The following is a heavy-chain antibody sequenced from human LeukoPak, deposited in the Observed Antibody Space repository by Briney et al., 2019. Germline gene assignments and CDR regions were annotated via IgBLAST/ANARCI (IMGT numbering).Heavy chain of an antibody. CDR1: GGSISSYY. CDR3: ARGVGQWLSDYYCYYGMDV. J-gene: IGHJ6*02. CDR2: IYYSGST. D-gene: IGHD6-19*01. Sequence: SETLSLTCTVSGGSISSYYWSWIRQPPGKGLEWIGYIYYSGSTNYNPSLKSRVTISVDTSKNQFSLKLSSVTAADTAVYYCARGVGQWLSDYYCYYGMDVWGQGTTVTVSS. V-gene: IGHV4-59*01.